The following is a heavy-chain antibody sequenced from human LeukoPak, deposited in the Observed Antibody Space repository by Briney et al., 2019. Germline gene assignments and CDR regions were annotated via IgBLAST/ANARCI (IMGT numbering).Heavy chain of an antibody. CDR2: IWYDGSNK. Sequence: GGSLRLSYATSGFTFNRFGMHWVRQAPGKGLEWVAVIWYDGSNKDYADSVKGRFTISRDNSKNTLYLQMSGLRAEDTAVYYCATSAHIEVGTAPPPDYWGQGTTVTVSS. V-gene: IGHV3-33*01. J-gene: IGHJ4*03. CDR1: GFTFNRFG. D-gene: IGHD2-21*02. CDR3: ATSAHIEVGTAPPPDY.